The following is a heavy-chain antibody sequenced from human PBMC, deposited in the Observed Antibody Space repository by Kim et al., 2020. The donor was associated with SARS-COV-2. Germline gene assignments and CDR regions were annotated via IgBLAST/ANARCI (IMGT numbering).Heavy chain of an antibody. CDR1: GFTFSSYG. CDR2: IWYDGSNK. Sequence: GGSLRLSCAASGFTFSSYGMHWVRQAPGKGLEWVAVIWYDGSNKYYADSVKGRFTISRDNSKNTLYLQMNSLRAEDTAVYYCAKDRDYGDFREVDYWGQGTLVTVSS. CDR3: AKDRDYGDFREVDY. D-gene: IGHD4-17*01. V-gene: IGHV3-33*06. J-gene: IGHJ4*02.